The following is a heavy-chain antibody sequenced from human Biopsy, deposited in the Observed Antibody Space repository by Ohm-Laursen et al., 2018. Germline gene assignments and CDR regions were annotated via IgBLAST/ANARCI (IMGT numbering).Heavy chain of an antibody. V-gene: IGHV3-33*01. D-gene: IGHD3-10*01. CDR3: ARDLGNLRGVTFYLDS. CDR1: GFTFSSFG. CDR2: VWYDGINK. Sequence: SLRLSCAASGFTFSSFGMHWVRQAPGKGLEWVAVVWYDGINKFYADSVEGRFTISRDNFKNTVYLEMNSLRPEDTAVYYCARDLGNLRGVTFYLDSWGQGTLVSVSS. J-gene: IGHJ4*02.